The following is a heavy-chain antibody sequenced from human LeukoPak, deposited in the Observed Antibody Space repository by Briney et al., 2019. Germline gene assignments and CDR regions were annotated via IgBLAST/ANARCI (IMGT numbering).Heavy chain of an antibody. CDR2: ISGSGGST. V-gene: IGHV3-23*01. D-gene: IGHD4-23*01. CDR3: ARASYGANSWFGP. Sequence: GGSLRLSCAASGFTFSSYAMSWVRQAPGKGLEWVSAISGSGGSTNYADSVKGRFTISRDNAQSTLYLQMNSLRAEDTAIYYCARASYGANSWFGPWGQGTLVTVSS. CDR1: GFTFSSYA. J-gene: IGHJ5*02.